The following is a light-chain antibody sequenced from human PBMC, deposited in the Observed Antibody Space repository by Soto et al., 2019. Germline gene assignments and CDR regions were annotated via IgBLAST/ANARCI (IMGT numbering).Light chain of an antibody. V-gene: IGKV1-39*01. CDR1: QSISSY. CDR3: QQSYSTPPI. Sequence: DIQMTQSPSSLSASVGDRVTITCRASQSISSYLNWYQQKPGKAPKLLIYAASSLQSGVPSRFSGSGSGTDVTLTISSLQPEDFATYYFQQSYSTPPIFGPGTKVD. CDR2: AAS. J-gene: IGKJ3*01.